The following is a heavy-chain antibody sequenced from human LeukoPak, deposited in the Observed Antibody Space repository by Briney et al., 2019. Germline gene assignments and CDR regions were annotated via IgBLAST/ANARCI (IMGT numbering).Heavy chain of an antibody. J-gene: IGHJ4*02. V-gene: IGHV6-1*01. Sequence: SQTLSLTCAISGDRVSSTSAAWNWIRQSPSRGLEWLGRTYYRSKWYNDYAVSVKSRITINPDTSKNQFSLQLNSVTPEDTAVYYCAIVWGSSFRRSSSDLDYWGQGTLVTVSS. CDR1: GDRVSSTSAA. D-gene: IGHD6-6*01. CDR3: AIVWGSSFRRSSSDLDY. CDR2: TYYRSKWYN.